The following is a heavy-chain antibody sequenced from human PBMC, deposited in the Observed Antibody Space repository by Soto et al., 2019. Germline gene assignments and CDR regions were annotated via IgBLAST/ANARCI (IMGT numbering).Heavy chain of an antibody. CDR3: ERDFRDPQLWFS. Sequence: QVQLVESGGGVVQPGRSLRLSCAASGFTFSSYAMHWVRQAPGKGLEWVAVISYAGSNKYYADSVKGRFTISRDNSKNTLYLQMNSLRAEDTAVYYCERDFRDPQLWFSWGQGTLVTVSS. CDR1: GFTFSSYA. CDR2: ISYAGSNK. D-gene: IGHD5-18*01. V-gene: IGHV3-30-3*01. J-gene: IGHJ4*02.